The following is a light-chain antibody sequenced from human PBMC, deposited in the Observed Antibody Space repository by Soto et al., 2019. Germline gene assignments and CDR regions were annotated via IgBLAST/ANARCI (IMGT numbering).Light chain of an antibody. V-gene: IGLV2-14*03. J-gene: IGLJ1*01. CDR3: SAYTFSRTYV. CDR1: SSDVGAYNF. Sequence: QSALTQPASVSGSPGQSITISCTGTSSDVGAYNFVSWHQQHPGKAPKLMIYNVYDRPSGISYRFSGSKSGNTASLTISGLQGEDEVDYYCSAYTFSRTYVFGTGTKVTVL. CDR2: NVY.